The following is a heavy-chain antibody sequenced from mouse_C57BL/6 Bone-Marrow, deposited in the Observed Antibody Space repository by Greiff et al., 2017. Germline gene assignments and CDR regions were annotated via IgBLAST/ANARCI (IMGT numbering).Heavy chain of an antibody. CDR3: ARGYGNYDFDY. V-gene: IGHV1-19*01. CDR2: INPYNGGT. CDR1: GYTFTDYY. Sequence: VQLQQSGPVLVKPGASVKMSCKASGYTFTDYYMNWVKQSHGKSLEWIGVINPYNGGTSYNQKFKGKATLTVDKSSSTAYMELNSLTSEDSAVYYWARGYGNYDFDYWGQGTTLTVSS. J-gene: IGHJ2*01. D-gene: IGHD2-1*01.